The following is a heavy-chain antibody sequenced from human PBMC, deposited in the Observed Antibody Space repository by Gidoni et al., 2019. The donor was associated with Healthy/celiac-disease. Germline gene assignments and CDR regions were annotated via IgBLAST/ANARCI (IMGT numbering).Heavy chain of an antibody. CDR1: GGSISSYY. D-gene: IGHD2-15*01. V-gene: IGHV4-59*08. J-gene: IGHJ4*02. CDR2: IYYSGST. CDR3: ARQSCSGGSCYNAPHFDY. Sequence: QVQLQESGPGLVQPSETLSLTCTVSGGSISSYYWSWIRQPPGKGLECIGYIYYSGSTNYNPSLKSRVTISVDTSKNQFSLKLSSVTAADTAVYYCARQSCSGGSCYNAPHFDYWGQGTLVTVSS.